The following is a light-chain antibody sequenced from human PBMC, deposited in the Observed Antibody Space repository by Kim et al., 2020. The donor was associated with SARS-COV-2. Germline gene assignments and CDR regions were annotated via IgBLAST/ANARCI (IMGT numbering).Light chain of an antibody. J-gene: IGKJ4*01. CDR1: QSLLYNSNQKNY. CDR3: QQYDSTPQA. Sequence: DIVMTQSPDSLAVSPGVRATINCRSSQSLLYNSNQKNYLAWYQQKPGQPPKLLIYWASTRESGVPDRFSVSGSGTDFTLSISSLQAEDVAVYDCQQYDSTPQAFGGGTKVDIK. V-gene: IGKV4-1*01. CDR2: WAS.